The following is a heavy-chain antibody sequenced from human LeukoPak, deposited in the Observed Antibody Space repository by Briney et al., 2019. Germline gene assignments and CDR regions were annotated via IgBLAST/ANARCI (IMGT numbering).Heavy chain of an antibody. D-gene: IGHD2-2*01. CDR3: ARGVVPAGYYYYYCYMDV. J-gene: IGHJ6*03. Sequence: SEILSLTCAVYGGSFSDYYWTWSRQPPGKGLEWIGEINHSGSTNYNPSLKSRVTISVDTSKNQFSLKLSSVTAADTAVYYCARGVVPAGYYYYYCYMDVWGKGTTVTVSS. V-gene: IGHV4-34*01. CDR2: INHSGST. CDR1: GGSFSDYY.